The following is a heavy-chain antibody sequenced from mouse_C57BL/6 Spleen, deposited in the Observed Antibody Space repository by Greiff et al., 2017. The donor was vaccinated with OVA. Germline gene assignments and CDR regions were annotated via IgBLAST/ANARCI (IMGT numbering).Heavy chain of an antibody. Sequence: QVHVKQSGAELMKPGASVKLSCKATGYTFTGYWIEWVKQRPGHGLEWIGEILPGSGSTNYNEKLTGKATFTADTSSNTAYIQLSSLTTEDSAIYYCARPFTTVVYWYFDVWGTGTTVTVSS. V-gene: IGHV1-9*01. J-gene: IGHJ1*03. CDR2: ILPGSGST. CDR1: GYTFTGYW. CDR3: ARPFTTVVYWYFDV. D-gene: IGHD1-1*01.